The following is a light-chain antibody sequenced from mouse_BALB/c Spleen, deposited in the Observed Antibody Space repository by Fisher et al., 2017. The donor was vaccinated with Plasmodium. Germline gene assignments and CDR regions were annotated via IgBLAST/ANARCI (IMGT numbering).Light chain of an antibody. J-gene: IGKJ1*01. CDR2: LVS. V-gene: IGKV1-135*01. Sequence: DIVLTQSPLTLSVTSGQSASISCKSSQTLLDSDGTTYLNWLLQGPGQSPKRLIYLVSKLDSGVPDRFTGSGSGTDFTLKISRVEAEDLGVYYYWQGTHFPRTFGGGTKLEIK. CDR1: QTLLDSDGTTY. CDR3: WQGTHFPRT.